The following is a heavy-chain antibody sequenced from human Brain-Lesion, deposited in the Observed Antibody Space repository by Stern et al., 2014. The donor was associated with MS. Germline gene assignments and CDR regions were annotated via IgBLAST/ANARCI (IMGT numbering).Heavy chain of an antibody. V-gene: IGHV1-2*02. CDR2: INPNTGGP. CDR1: GYIFTGYY. Sequence: QVQLGQSGAEVKKPGASVKVSCKTSGYIFTGYYIHWVRQAPGQGLELMAWINPNTGGPKYAQKFQGRVTMSRDTSISTAYVELSSLTSDDTAVYYCARDQRGITIFGVVTDYYYLGMDVGGQGTTVTVSS. J-gene: IGHJ6*02. CDR3: ARDQRGITIFGVVTDYYYLGMDV. D-gene: IGHD3-3*01.